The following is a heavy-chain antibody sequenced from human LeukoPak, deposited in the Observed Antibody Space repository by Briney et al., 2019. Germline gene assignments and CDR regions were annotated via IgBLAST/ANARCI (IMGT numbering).Heavy chain of an antibody. Sequence: ASVKVSCKSSRYTFTSYYMHWVRQAPGQGLEGMGISNPSGGSTSYAQKFQGRVTMTRDTSTSKVYMEMSSLRSEDTDVYYCARGWYYGSGTRNEDYWGQGTLVTVSS. CDR1: RYTFTSYY. V-gene: IGHV1-46*01. D-gene: IGHD3-10*01. CDR2: SNPSGGST. J-gene: IGHJ4*02. CDR3: ARGWYYGSGTRNEDY.